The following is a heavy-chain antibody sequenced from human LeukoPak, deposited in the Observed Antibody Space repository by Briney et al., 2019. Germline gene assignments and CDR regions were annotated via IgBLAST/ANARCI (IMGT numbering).Heavy chain of an antibody. CDR1: GFTFSSFE. CDR2: ISSGGSTI. V-gene: IGHV3-48*03. D-gene: IGHD3-10*02. J-gene: IGHJ6*04. CDR3: AELGITMIGGV. Sequence: PGGSLRLSCAASGFTFSSFEMKWVRQAPGKGLEWVSYISSGGSTIYYADSVKGRFTISGDNAKNSLYLQMNSLRAEDTAVYYCAELGITMIGGVWGKGTTVTISS.